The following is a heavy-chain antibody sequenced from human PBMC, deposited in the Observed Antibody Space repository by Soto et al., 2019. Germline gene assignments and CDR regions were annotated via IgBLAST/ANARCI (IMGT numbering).Heavy chain of an antibody. CDR2: INHSGST. CDR3: ARGRKDYSSSWYVD. V-gene: IGHV4-34*01. Sequence: PSETLSLTCAVYGGSFIGHYWSWSRQPPGKGLEWIGEINHSGSTSYNPSLKSRVTISVDTSKNQFSLKLSSVTAADTAVYYCARGRKDYSSSWYVDWGQGTLVTVSS. CDR1: GGSFIGHY. J-gene: IGHJ4*02. D-gene: IGHD6-13*01.